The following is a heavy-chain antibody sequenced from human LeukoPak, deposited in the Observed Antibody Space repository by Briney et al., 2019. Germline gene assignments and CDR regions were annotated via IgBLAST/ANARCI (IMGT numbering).Heavy chain of an antibody. CDR2: FAPEDDET. V-gene: IGHV1-24*01. Sequence: ASGNGSCKVSGYTQTESCMIWGSEDPGEGKECRSRFAPEDDETIYAQKFQGRVTMTEDTSTDTAYMELSSNRFEDTALYLYETSRVRVVLSALDYWGQGTLVTVSS. J-gene: IGHJ4*02. CDR3: ETSRVRVVLSALDY. D-gene: IGHD3-10*01. CDR1: GYTQTESC.